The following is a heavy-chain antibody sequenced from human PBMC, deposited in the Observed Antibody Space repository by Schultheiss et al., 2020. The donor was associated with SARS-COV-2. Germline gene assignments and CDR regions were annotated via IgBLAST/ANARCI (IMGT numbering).Heavy chain of an antibody. J-gene: IGHJ4*02. CDR1: GFTFSSYA. V-gene: IGHV3-23*01. Sequence: GGSLRLSCAASGFTFSSYAMSWVRQAQGKGLEWVSAISYSGDNTYYADSVKGRFTISRDNSKNTLYLQMNSLRAEDTAVYYCAKESSEGGHGGILGYWGQGTLVTVAS. CDR3: AKESSEGGHGGILGY. CDR2: ISYSGDNT. D-gene: IGHD3-16*01.